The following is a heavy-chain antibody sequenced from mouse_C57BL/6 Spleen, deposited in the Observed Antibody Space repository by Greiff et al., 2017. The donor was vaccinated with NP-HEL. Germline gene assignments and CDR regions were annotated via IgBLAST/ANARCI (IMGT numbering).Heavy chain of an antibody. Sequence: VQVVESGPGLVAPSQSLSITCTVSGFSLTSYAISWVRQPPGKGLEWLGVIWTGGGTNYNSALKSRLSISKDNSKSQVFLKMNSLQTDDTARYYCARNNYYGSRRSYFDYWGQGTTLTVSS. CDR3: ARNNYYGSRRSYFDY. CDR2: IWTGGGT. J-gene: IGHJ2*01. D-gene: IGHD1-1*01. CDR1: GFSLTSYA. V-gene: IGHV2-9-1*01.